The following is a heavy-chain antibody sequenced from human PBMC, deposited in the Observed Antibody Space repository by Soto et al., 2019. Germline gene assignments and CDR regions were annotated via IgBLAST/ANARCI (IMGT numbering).Heavy chain of an antibody. V-gene: IGHV3-23*01. Sequence: GGSLRLSCAASGFTFSSYAMSWVRQAPGKGLEWVSAISGSGGSTYYADSVKGRFTISRDNSKNTLYLQMNSLRAEDTAGYYCAKSSSSSWYYMDVRGKGTTVTGSS. D-gene: IGHD6-13*01. J-gene: IGHJ6*03. CDR1: GFTFSSYA. CDR2: ISGSGGST. CDR3: AKSSSSSWYYMDV.